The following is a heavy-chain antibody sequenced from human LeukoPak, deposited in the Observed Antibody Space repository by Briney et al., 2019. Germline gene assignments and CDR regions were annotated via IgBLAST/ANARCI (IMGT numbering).Heavy chain of an antibody. Sequence: GGSLRLSCAASGFTVSSNYMSWVRQAPGRGLEWVSVIYSGGITYYADSVEGRFTISRDNSKNTLYLQMNSLRVEDTAVYYCARRTSSSFSLDYWGQGTLVTVSS. V-gene: IGHV3-53*01. CDR1: GFTVSSNY. J-gene: IGHJ4*02. CDR2: IYSGGIT. CDR3: ARRTSSSFSLDY. D-gene: IGHD6-13*01.